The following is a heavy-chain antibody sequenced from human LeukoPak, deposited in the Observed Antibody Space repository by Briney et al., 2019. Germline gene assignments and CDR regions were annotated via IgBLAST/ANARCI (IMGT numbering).Heavy chain of an antibody. D-gene: IGHD2-15*01. CDR3: ARDAAYCSGGSCYSDY. J-gene: IGHJ4*02. CDR1: GFTVSSNY. CDR2: IYSGGST. V-gene: IGHV3-66*01. Sequence: QSGGSLRLSCAASGFTVSSNYMSWVRQAPGKGLEWVSVIYSGGSTYYADSVKGRFTISRDNSKNTLYLQMNSLRAEDTAVYYCARDAAYCSGGSCYSDYWGQGTLVTVSS.